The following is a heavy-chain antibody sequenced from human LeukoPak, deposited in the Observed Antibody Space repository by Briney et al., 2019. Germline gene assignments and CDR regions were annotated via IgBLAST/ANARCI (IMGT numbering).Heavy chain of an antibody. CDR2: ISYDGSNK. J-gene: IGHJ4*02. CDR3: AGPIAVAGTGGDY. D-gene: IGHD6-19*01. CDR1: GFTFSSYA. Sequence: GGSLRLSCAASGFTFSSYAMHWVRQAPGKGLEWVAVISYDGSNKYYTDSVKGRFTISRDNSKNTLYLQVNSLRAEDTAAYYCAGPIAVAGTGGDYWGQGTLVTVSS. V-gene: IGHV3-30-3*01.